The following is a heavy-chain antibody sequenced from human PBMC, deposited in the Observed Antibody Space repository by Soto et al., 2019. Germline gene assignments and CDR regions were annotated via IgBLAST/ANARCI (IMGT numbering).Heavy chain of an antibody. CDR3: AKDDHAATDDAFDI. J-gene: IGHJ3*02. V-gene: IGHV3-30*18. D-gene: IGHD6-25*01. CDR1: GFTFSSYG. Sequence: QVQLVESGGGVVQPGRSLRLSCAASGFTFSSYGMHWVRQAPGKGLEWVAVISYDGSNKYYADSVKGRFTISRDNSKNTLYLQMNSLRAGDTAVYYCAKDDHAATDDAFDIWGQGTMVTVSS. CDR2: ISYDGSNK.